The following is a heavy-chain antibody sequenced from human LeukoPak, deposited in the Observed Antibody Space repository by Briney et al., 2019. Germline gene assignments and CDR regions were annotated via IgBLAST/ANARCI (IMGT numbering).Heavy chain of an antibody. J-gene: IGHJ4*02. V-gene: IGHV3-23*01. CDR1: GFTFSIYG. CDR2: ISDSAGNT. D-gene: IGHD6-13*01. CDR3: AKLWADDSKNQQPV. Sequence: GGSLRLSCAVSGFTFSIYGMSWGRQAPGKGLEWVSSISDSAGNTYYAASVKGRFTISRDNSKNTLYLQMNSLRAEDRAVYFCAKLWADDSKNQQPVWGQGTLVTVSS.